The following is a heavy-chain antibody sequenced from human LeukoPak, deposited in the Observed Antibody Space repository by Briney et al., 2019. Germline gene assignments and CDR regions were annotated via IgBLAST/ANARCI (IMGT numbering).Heavy chain of an antibody. CDR1: GGSFSGYY. J-gene: IGHJ4*02. D-gene: IGHD4-17*01. V-gene: IGHV4-34*01. CDR3: ARGRRSRTLRGLYWGYFFDY. Sequence: SETLSLTCAVYGGSFSGYYWSWIRQPPGKGPEWIGEINHSGSTNYNPSLKSRVTISVDTSKNQFSLRLSSVTAADTAVYYCARGRRSRTLRGLYWGYFFDYWGQGTLVTVSS. CDR2: INHSGST.